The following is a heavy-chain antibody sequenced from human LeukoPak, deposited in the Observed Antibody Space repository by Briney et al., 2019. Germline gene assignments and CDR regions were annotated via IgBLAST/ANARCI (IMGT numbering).Heavy chain of an antibody. CDR3: ARDYGSGRHLDY. CDR1: GFTFSSYS. D-gene: IGHD3-10*01. V-gene: IGHV3-48*01. J-gene: IGHJ4*02. Sequence: GGSLRLSCAASGFTFSSYSMNWVRQAPGKGLEWVSYISSSSTIYYADSVKGRFTISRDNAKNSLYLQMNSLRAEDTAVYYCARDYGSGRHLDYWGQGTLVTVSS. CDR2: ISSSSTI.